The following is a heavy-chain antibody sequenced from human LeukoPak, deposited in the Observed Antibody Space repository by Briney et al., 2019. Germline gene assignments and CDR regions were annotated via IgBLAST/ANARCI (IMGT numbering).Heavy chain of an antibody. CDR1: RYALSELA. CDR2: FGPEDVEE. CDR3: ATAVGTTMHVFDI. D-gene: IGHD5-12*01. Sequence: ASVKVSCKVSRYALSELAMHWVRQAPGKGLEWMGGFGPEDVEEIYAQNFQGRVTMTEDTSTDTAYMELSSLRSEDTAVYYCATAVGTTMHVFDIWGQGTLVTVSS. V-gene: IGHV1-24*01. J-gene: IGHJ3*02.